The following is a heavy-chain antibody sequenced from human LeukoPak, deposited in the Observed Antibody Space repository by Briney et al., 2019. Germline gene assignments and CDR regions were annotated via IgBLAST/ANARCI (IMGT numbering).Heavy chain of an antibody. J-gene: IGHJ4*02. D-gene: IGHD6-13*01. CDR1: GGSFSGYY. CDR2: INHSGST. V-gene: IGHV4-34*01. Sequence: SETLSLTCAVYGGSFSGYYWSWISQPPGKGLEWIGEINHSGSTNYNPSLKSRVTISVDTSKNQFSLKLSSVTAADTAVYYCARDGGAALAAAYNYWGQGTLVTVSS. CDR3: ARDGGAALAAAYNY.